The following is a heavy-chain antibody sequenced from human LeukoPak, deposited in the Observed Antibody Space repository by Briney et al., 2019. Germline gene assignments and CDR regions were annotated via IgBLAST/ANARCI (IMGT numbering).Heavy chain of an antibody. CDR3: ARRSSGWYWDY. Sequence: PGGSLRLSCAASGFTFSSYAMSWVRQAPGKGLEWVSGISESGITTYYADSAKGRFTISRDNSKNTLYLQMNSLRAEDTAVYYCARRSSGWYWDYWGQGTPVTVSS. CDR2: ISESGITT. D-gene: IGHD6-19*01. CDR1: GFTFSSYA. J-gene: IGHJ4*02. V-gene: IGHV3-23*01.